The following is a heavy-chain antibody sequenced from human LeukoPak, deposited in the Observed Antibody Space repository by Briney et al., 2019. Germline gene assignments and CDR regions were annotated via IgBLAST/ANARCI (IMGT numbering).Heavy chain of an antibody. D-gene: IGHD2-2*02. Sequence: GGSLRLSCAASGFTFSSYGMHWVRQAPGKGLEWVAVIWYDGSNKYYADSVKGRFTISRDNSKNTLYLQMNSLRTEDTAVYYCARDRCSSTSCYIFDYWGLGTLVTVSS. CDR3: ARDRCSSTSCYIFDY. J-gene: IGHJ4*02. CDR1: GFTFSSYG. CDR2: IWYDGSNK. V-gene: IGHV3-33*01.